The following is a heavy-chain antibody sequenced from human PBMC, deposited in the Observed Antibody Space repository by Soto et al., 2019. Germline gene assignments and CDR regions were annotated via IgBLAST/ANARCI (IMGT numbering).Heavy chain of an antibody. V-gene: IGHV4-34*01. J-gene: IGHJ6*02. Sequence: SETRSLTCAVYGGSFSGYYWSWIRQPPGKGLEWIGEINHSGSTNYNPSLKSRVTISVDTSKNQFSLKLSSVTAADTAVYYCASFVDTAMVSVGYYYYGMDVWGQGTTVTVSS. CDR1: GGSFSGYY. CDR2: INHSGST. D-gene: IGHD5-18*01. CDR3: ASFVDTAMVSVGYYYYGMDV.